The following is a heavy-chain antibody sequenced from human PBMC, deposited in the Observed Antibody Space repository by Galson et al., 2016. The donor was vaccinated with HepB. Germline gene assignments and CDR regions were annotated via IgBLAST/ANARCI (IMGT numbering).Heavy chain of an antibody. CDR1: GFTFSSYG. CDR3: AKGEYDFWNGYYTYFDY. CDR2: ISYDGSNK. J-gene: IGHJ4*02. Sequence: SLRLSCAASGFTFSSYGMHWVRQAPGKGLEWVAVISYDGSNKYYADSVKGRFTISRDNSKNTLYLQMNSLRAEDTAVYYCAKGEYDFWNGYYTYFDYGGQGPRVTVSS. D-gene: IGHD3-3*01. V-gene: IGHV3-30*18.